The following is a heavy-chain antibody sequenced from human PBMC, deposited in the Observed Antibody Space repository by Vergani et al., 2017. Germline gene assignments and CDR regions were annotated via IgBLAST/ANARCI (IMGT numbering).Heavy chain of an antibody. D-gene: IGHD3-3*01. Sequence: QVQLVESGGGVVQPGGSLRLSCAASGFIFSSYGMHWVRQAPGKGLEWVAFIRYDGSNKYYADSVKGRFTISRDNSKNTLYLQMNSLRAEDTAVYYCAKDRDRFFDYWGQGTLVTVSS. CDR2: IRYDGSNK. J-gene: IGHJ4*02. CDR1: GFIFSSYG. CDR3: AKDRDRFFDY. V-gene: IGHV3-30*02.